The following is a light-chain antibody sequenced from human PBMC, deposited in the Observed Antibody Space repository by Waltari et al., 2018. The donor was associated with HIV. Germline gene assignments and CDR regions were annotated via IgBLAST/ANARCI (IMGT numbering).Light chain of an antibody. Sequence: EIVLTQSPGTLSLSPGERATLSCRASQSVSSGYLAWYQQKPGQAPRLLISGASRRATGIPDSFSGSGSGTDFTLTISRLEPEDFAVYYCQQYGSSPFTFGPGTKVHIK. J-gene: IGKJ3*01. CDR2: GAS. CDR1: QSVSSGY. V-gene: IGKV3-20*01. CDR3: QQYGSSPFT.